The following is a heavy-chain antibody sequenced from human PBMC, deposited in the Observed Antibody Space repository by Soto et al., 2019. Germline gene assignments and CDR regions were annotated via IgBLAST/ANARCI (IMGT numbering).Heavy chain of an antibody. CDR1: GYSINSGDYF. CDR3: ATASGAYSYDRAY. D-gene: IGHD3-22*01. Sequence: SETLSLTCPVSGYSINSGDYFWTWIRQNPGKGLEWIGYIYYSGATYYNPSLRSRVAISLDKSKNEFSLKLRSVTAADTAVYYCATASGAYSYDRAYWGQGTLVTVSS. CDR2: IYYSGAT. J-gene: IGHJ4*02. V-gene: IGHV4-30-4*08.